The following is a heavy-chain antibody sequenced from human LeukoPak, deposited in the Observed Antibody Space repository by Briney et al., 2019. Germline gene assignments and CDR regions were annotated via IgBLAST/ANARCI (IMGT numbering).Heavy chain of an antibody. D-gene: IGHD1-1*01. V-gene: IGHV3-21*01. CDR2: IGHFTGDI. CDR3: ARDPYTGSMFDY. CDR1: GFTFKSSS. J-gene: IGHJ4*01. Sequence: GGSLRLSCVTSGFTFKSSSMSWVRQAPGKGLEWVAFIGHFTGDIFYADSVKGRFNISRDDARDSVYLQMNSLRVDDTAVYFCARDPYTGSMFDYWGHGTLVTVSS.